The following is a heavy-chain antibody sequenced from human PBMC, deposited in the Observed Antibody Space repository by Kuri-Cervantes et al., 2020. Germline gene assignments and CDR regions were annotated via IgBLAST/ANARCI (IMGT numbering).Heavy chain of an antibody. CDR2: IYPGDSDT. J-gene: IGHJ4*02. V-gene: IGHV5-51*01. CDR3: ARRYYYDSSGYYDY. Sequence: GGSLRLFCKGSGYSFTSYWIGWVRQMPGKGLEWMGIIYPGDSDTRYSPSFQGQVTISADKSISTAYLQWSSLKASDTAMCYCARRYYYDSSGYYDYWGQGTLVTVSS. D-gene: IGHD3-22*01. CDR1: GYSFTSYW.